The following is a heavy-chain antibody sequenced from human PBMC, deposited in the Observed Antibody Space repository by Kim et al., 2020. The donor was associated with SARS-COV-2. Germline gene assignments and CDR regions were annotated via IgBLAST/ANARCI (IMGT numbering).Heavy chain of an antibody. D-gene: IGHD5-12*01. CDR3: ARDEDGYTPPDY. Sequence: GGSLRLSCAASGFAFRTYSMNWVRQAPGKGLEWVSSISSSSGYIHYADSVKGRFTISRDNARNSVYLQMNSLRAEDTAVYYCARDEDGYTPPDYWGQGTLVTVSS. CDR1: GFAFRTYS. J-gene: IGHJ4*02. CDR2: ISSSSGYI. V-gene: IGHV3-21*01.